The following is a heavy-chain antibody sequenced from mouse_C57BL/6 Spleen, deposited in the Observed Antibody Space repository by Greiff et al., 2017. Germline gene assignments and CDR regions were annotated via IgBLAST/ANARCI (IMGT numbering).Heavy chain of an antibody. CDR2: ISSGGEYI. D-gene: IGHD1-3*01. CDR1: GFTFSSYA. CDR3: TREKFGYFDY. V-gene: IGHV5-9-1*02. J-gene: IGHJ2*01. Sequence: EVKLVESGEGLVKPGGSLKLSCAASGFTFSSYAMSWVRQTPEKRLEWVAYISSGGEYIYYADTVKGRFTISRDNARNTLYLQMSSLKSEDTAMYYCTREKFGYFDYWGQGTTLTVSS.